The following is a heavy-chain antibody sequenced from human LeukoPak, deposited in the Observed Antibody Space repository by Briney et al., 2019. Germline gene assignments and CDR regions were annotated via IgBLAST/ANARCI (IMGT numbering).Heavy chain of an antibody. J-gene: IGHJ6*03. CDR2: INPSGGST. V-gene: IGHV1-46*01. CDR1: GYTFTXYF. Sequence: KVSCKXSGYTFTXYFMYWVRQAPGQGLEWMGIINPSGGSTNYAQKFQGRLTMTRDMSTSTVYMELSSLRSEGTAVYYCARGTHARHYCNSGRCYYMDVWGKGTTVTVSS. CDR3: ARGTHARHYCNSGRCYYMDV. D-gene: IGHD2/OR15-2a*01.